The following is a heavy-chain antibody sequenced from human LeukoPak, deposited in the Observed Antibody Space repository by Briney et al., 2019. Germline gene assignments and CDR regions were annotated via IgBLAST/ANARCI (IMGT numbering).Heavy chain of an antibody. D-gene: IGHD5-12*01. V-gene: IGHV3-21*01. CDR1: GFTFHSHS. CDR2: ISMTSSYI. Sequence: GGSLRLSCSASGFTFHSHSMNWVRQAPGKGLEWVSSISMTSSYIYYADSVKGRFTISRDNAKNSLYLHMNSLRAEDTAVYARVAGYSGYEPGYFEDWGQGTLVTVSS. J-gene: IGHJ4*02. CDR3: VAGYSGYEPGYFED.